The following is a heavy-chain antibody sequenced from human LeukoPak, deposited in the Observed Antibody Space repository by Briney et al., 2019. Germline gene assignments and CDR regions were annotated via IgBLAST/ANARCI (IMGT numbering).Heavy chain of an antibody. D-gene: IGHD4-17*01. Sequence: PSETLSLTCTVSGYSISSGYYWGWIRQPPGKGLEWIGSIYHSGSTYYNPSLKSRVTISVDTSKNQFSLKLNSVTAADTAVYYCARGGLTTVTTRLNWFDPWGQGTLVTVSS. CDR2: IYHSGST. CDR1: GYSISSGYY. V-gene: IGHV4-38-2*02. J-gene: IGHJ5*02. CDR3: ARGGLTTVTTRLNWFDP.